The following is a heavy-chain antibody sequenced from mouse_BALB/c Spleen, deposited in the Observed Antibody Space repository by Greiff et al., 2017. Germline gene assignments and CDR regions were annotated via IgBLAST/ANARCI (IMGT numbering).Heavy chain of an antibody. J-gene: IGHJ3*01. CDR3: ARHESDGYYWFAY. CDR2: ISSGGSYT. Sequence: EVQGVESGGDLVKPGGSLKLSCAASGFTFSSYGMSWVRQTPDKRLEWVATISSGGSYTYYPDSVKGRFTISRDNAKNTLYLQMSSLKSEDTAMYYCARHESDGYYWFAYWGQGTLVTVSA. CDR1: GFTFSSYG. V-gene: IGHV5-6*01. D-gene: IGHD2-3*01.